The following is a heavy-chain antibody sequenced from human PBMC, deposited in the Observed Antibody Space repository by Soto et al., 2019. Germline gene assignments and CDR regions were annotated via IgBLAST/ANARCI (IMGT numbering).Heavy chain of an antibody. D-gene: IGHD2-15*01. V-gene: IGHV4-59*08. CDR1: CVSISTYY. Sequence: SETLSLTCTISCVSISTYYCSWIRPPPGKGLEWIGYIYYSGSTNYNPSLKSRVTISVDTSKNQFSLKLSSVTAADTAVYYCARRWGRSFDYWGQGTLVTVS. CDR2: IYYSGST. CDR3: ARRWGRSFDY. J-gene: IGHJ4*02.